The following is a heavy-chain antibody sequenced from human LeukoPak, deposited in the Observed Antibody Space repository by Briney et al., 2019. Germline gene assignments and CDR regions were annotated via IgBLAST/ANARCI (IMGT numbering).Heavy chain of an antibody. CDR1: AGTFSSYA. CDR3: VGGRSKGVWGSYRPPIGY. J-gene: IGHJ4*02. CDR2: INTNTGNP. D-gene: IGHD3-16*02. Sequence: ASVKVSCKASAGTFSSYAIRWVRQAPGQGLEWMGWINTNTGNPTYAQGFTGRFVFSLDTSVSTAYLQISSLKAEDTAVYYCVGGRSKGVWGSYRPPIGYWGQGTLVTVSS. V-gene: IGHV7-4-1*02.